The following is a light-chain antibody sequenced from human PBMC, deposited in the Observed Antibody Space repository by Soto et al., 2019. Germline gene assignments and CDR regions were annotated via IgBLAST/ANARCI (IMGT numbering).Light chain of an antibody. J-gene: IGKJ5*01. CDR3: QQYDNSPIT. V-gene: IGKV3-20*01. CDR1: QRVSSN. CDR2: GAS. Sequence: EIVMTQSPATLSVSPGERATLSCRASQRVSSNLAWYQQRPGQAPRLLIYGASSRATGIPDRFSGTGSETDFTLTISRLEPEDFAVYYCQQYDNSPITFGQGTRLEI.